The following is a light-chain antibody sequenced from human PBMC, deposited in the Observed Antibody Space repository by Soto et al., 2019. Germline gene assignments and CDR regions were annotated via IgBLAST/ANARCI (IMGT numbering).Light chain of an antibody. V-gene: IGKV3-20*01. CDR1: QTIRNNY. CDR3: QQYAGSPWT. Sequence: ETVLTQSPGTLSLSPGERATLSCRASQTIRNNYLAWYRQTPGQAPRLLIYGASNRATGIADRFSGSGSGTDFTLIISRLEPEDFALHYCQQYAGSPWTFGQGTKVEIK. J-gene: IGKJ1*01. CDR2: GAS.